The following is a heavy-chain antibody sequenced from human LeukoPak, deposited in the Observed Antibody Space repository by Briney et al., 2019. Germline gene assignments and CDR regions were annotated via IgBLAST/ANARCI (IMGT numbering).Heavy chain of an antibody. D-gene: IGHD2-2*02. CDR1: GFTFSSYW. V-gene: IGHV3-7*01. J-gene: IGHJ4*02. CDR3: AKDWGPAAIPPGVYWYFDY. Sequence: PGGSLRLSCAASGFTFSSYWMSWVRQAPGKGLEWVANIKQDGSEKYYVDSVKGRFTISRDTAKNSLYLQMNSLRAEDTAVYYCAKDWGPAAIPPGVYWYFDYWGQGTLVTVSS. CDR2: IKQDGSEK.